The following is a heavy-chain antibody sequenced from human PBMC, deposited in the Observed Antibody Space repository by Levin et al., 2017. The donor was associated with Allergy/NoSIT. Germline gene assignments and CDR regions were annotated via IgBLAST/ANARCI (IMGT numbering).Heavy chain of an antibody. V-gene: IGHV1-18*01. CDR3: ARDPLRYCSSTSCYGILLESSGNWFDP. D-gene: IGHD2-2*01. Sequence: ASVKVSCKASGYTFTSYGISWVRQAPGQGLEWMGWISAYNGNTNYAQKLQGRVTMTTDTSTSTAYMELRSLRSDDTAVYYCARDPLRYCSSTSCYGILLESSGNWFDPWGQGTLVTVSS. CDR2: ISAYNGNT. CDR1: GYTFTSYG. J-gene: IGHJ5*02.